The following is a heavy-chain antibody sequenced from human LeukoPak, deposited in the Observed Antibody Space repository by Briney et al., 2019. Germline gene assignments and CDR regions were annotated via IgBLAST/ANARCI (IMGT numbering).Heavy chain of an antibody. CDR1: VYTFTIYG. J-gene: IGHJ4*02. CDR3: ARDSCSGGSCYLDY. D-gene: IGHD2-15*01. V-gene: IGHV1-18*01. CDR2: ISAYNGNT. Sequence: ASVRVSFKSSVYTFTIYGISWVRQAPGQGGGWMGWISAYNGNTNYAQKLQGRVTMTTDTSTSTAYMELRSLRSDDTAVYYCARDSCSGGSCYLDYWGQGTLVTVSS.